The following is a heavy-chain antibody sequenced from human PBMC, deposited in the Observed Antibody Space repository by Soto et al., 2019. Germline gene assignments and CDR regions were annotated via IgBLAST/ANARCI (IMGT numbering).Heavy chain of an antibody. J-gene: IGHJ6*03. CDR2: ISSSSSYI. V-gene: IGHV3-21*01. CDR1: GFTFSSYS. CDR3: ARNPSHYYYKVV. Sequence: GGSLRLSCAASGFTFSSYSMNWVRQSPGKGLEWVSSISSSSSYIYHADSVKGRFTISRDNAKNSLYLQMNSLRAEDTVVYYYARNPSHYYYKVVWGKGTTVTVSS.